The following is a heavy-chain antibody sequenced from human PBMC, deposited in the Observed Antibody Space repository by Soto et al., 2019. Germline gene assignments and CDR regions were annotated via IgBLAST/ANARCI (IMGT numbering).Heavy chain of an antibody. CDR1: GFTFSSYA. CDR3: AKGSSGWYGEFDY. D-gene: IGHD6-19*01. V-gene: IGHV3-23*01. Sequence: EVQLLESGGGLVQPGGSLRLSCAASGFTFSSYAMSCVRQAPGKGLEWVSAISGSGGSTYYADSVKGRFTISRDNSKNTLYLQMNSLRAEDTAVYYCAKGSSGWYGEFDYWGQGTLVTVSS. CDR2: ISGSGGST. J-gene: IGHJ4*02.